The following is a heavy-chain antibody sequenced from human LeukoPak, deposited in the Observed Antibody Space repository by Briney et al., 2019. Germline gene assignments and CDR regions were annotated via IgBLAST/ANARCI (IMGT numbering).Heavy chain of an antibody. CDR3: VRDDTTSGFDY. CDR1: GFTFSSYS. CDR2: IKQDGSEK. Sequence: GGSLRLSCVASGFTFSSYSMNWVRQAPGKGLEWVANIKQDGSEKYYVDSAKGRFTISRDNAKNSLYLQRNSLRAEDTAVYNWVRDDTTSGFDYWGEGTLGTVSS. D-gene: IGHD2-2*01. J-gene: IGHJ4*02. V-gene: IGHV3-7*05.